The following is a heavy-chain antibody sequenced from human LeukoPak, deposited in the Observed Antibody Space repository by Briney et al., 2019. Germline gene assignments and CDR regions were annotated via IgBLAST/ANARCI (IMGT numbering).Heavy chain of an antibody. Sequence: PSETLSLTCAVYGGSFSGYYWSWIRQPAGKGLEWIGRIYTSGSTNYNPSLKSRVTISVDTSKNQFSLKLSSVTAADTAVYYCARVGQLGYYMDVWGKGTTVTVSS. J-gene: IGHJ6*03. CDR2: IYTSGST. CDR1: GGSFSGYY. CDR3: ARVGQLGYYMDV. D-gene: IGHD6-6*01. V-gene: IGHV4-59*10.